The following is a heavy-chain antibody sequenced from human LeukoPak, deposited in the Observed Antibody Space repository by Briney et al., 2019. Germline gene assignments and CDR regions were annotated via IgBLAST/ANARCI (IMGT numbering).Heavy chain of an antibody. CDR3: ARDRTDTNYFDY. CDR1: GFTFSNYN. D-gene: IGHD1-14*01. J-gene: IGHJ4*02. CDR2: IDSSGRTT. Sequence: GGSLRLSCAASGFTFSNYNIHWVRQAPGKGLEWVSYIDSSGRTTYYADSVRGRFTVSRDNAKNSLYLQMNSLRAEDTAVYYCARDRTDTNYFDYWGQGTLVTVSS. V-gene: IGHV3-48*01.